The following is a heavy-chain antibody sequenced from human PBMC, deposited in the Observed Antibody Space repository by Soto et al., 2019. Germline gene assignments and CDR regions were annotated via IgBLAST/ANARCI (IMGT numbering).Heavy chain of an antibody. CDR2: IYHIGHT. Sequence: SETLSLTCTVSGGSISSGGYYWSWIRQHPGKGLEWIGYIYHIGHTYHNPSLKSQVTMSVDTSKNQFSLKLSSVTAADTAVYYCARDYDGSGYWFDYWGQGTLVTVSS. CDR1: GGSISSGGYY. V-gene: IGHV4-31*01. CDR3: ARDYDGSGYWFDY. D-gene: IGHD3-22*01. J-gene: IGHJ4*02.